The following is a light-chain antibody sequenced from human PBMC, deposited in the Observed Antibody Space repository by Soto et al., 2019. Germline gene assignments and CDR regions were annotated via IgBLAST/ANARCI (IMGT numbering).Light chain of an antibody. CDR1: SSDVGGYNY. J-gene: IGLJ2*01. V-gene: IGLV2-8*01. Sequence: QSALTQPPSASGSPGQSVTISCTGTSSDVGGYNYVSWYQQHPGKAPKLMISEVSKRPSGVPDRFSGSKSGNTASLTGSGLXXXXEADYYCSSFAGNNNLVFGGGTKL. CDR2: EVS. CDR3: SSFAGNNNLV.